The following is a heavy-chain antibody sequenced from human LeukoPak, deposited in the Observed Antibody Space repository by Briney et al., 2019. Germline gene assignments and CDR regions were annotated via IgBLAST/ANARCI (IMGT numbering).Heavy chain of an antibody. Sequence: PGGSLTLSCAASGFTVSSNYMSWVRQAPGKGLEWVSVIYSGGSTYYADSVKGRCTISRDNSKNTLYLQMHSLRAEDTAVYYCASPTTVVIGDAFDIWGQGTMVTVSS. CDR1: GFTVSSNY. V-gene: IGHV3-66*02. J-gene: IGHJ3*02. CDR3: ASPTTVVIGDAFDI. D-gene: IGHD4-23*01. CDR2: IYSGGST.